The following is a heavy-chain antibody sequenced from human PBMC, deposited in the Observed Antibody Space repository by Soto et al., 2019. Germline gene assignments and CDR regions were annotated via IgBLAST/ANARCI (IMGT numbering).Heavy chain of an antibody. V-gene: IGHV4-4*02. CDR2: IYHDGST. D-gene: IGHD6-13*01. CDR1: GASISTINW. CDR3: ARGGSSNWLRIFHQ. Sequence: TSETLSLTCAVSGASISTINWWSWVRQPPGMGLEWIGEIYHDGSTNYNPSLKSRISMSLDKSKNEFSLKLSSVTAADTAVYYCARGGSSNWLRIFHQWGQGTLVTAPQ. J-gene: IGHJ1*01.